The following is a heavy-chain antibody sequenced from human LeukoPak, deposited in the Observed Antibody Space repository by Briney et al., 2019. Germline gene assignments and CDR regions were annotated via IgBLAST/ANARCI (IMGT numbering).Heavy chain of an antibody. CDR2: MSYSGRS. V-gene: IGHV4-59*11. D-gene: IGHD3-22*01. CDR3: VRLLDNDSSGDPDTFDM. CDR1: GGSINSHF. Sequence: SETLSLTCTVSGGSINSHFWSWIRRPPGKGLEWIGFMSYSGRSRYNPSLQSRVTISVDTSESIFSLKLTSVTAADTAVYYCVRLLDNDSSGDPDTFDMWGQRTSVIVSS. J-gene: IGHJ3*02.